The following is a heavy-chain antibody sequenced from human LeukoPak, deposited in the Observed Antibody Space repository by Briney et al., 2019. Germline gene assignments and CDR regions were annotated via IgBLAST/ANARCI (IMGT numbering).Heavy chain of an antibody. CDR1: GYTFTSYG. D-gene: IGHD5-12*01. CDR3: ARYMNSGYDWDGYWFDP. Sequence: ASVKVSCKASGYTFTSYGISWVRQAPGQGLEWMGRISAYNGNTNYAQKLQGRVTMTTDTSTSTAYMELRSLRSDDTAVYYCARYMNSGYDWDGYWFDPWGQGTLVTVSS. CDR2: ISAYNGNT. J-gene: IGHJ5*02. V-gene: IGHV1-18*01.